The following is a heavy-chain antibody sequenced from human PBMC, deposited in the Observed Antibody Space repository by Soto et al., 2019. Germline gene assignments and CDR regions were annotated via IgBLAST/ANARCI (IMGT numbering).Heavy chain of an antibody. D-gene: IGHD2-21*01. V-gene: IGHV3-48*03. CDR2: VSEDSCTM. J-gene: IGHJ3*01. Sequence: GGTLRLSCSASGFIFSNYEVEWVRQAPGKGLEWGSYVSEDSCTMHYAYSVKVRFTISRDNAKNSLYLQMKSLRSEDTAVYFCVREYCAGGACSDAFDLWGQGTLVTVSS. CDR3: VREYCAGGACSDAFDL. CDR1: GFIFSNYE.